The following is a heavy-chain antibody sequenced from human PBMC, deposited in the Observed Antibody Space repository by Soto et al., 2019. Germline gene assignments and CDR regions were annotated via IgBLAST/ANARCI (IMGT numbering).Heavy chain of an antibody. CDR1: GYTFTSYG. Sequence: QVQLVQSAPEVKRPGASVKVSCRASGYTFTSYGLNWVRRASGQGLEWMGRIATHDGSAVSAQSLQGRLILTRDSFTNTAYVELGGLTSDDTGLYYCWRNDGDDSTNFWGQGTLVTVSS. D-gene: IGHD3-22*01. V-gene: IGHV1-18*04. CDR3: WRNDGDDSTNF. CDR2: IATHDGSA. J-gene: IGHJ4*02.